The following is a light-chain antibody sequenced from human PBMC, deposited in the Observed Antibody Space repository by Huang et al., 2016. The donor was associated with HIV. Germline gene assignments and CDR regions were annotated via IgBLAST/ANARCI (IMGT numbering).Light chain of an antibody. J-gene: IGKJ2*02. CDR1: QSVSSY. CDR3: QQYNNGCT. V-gene: IGKV3-15*01. Sequence: EIVMTQSPATLSVSPGERATLSCRASQSVSSYLAWYQQKTGQSPRLLIYCASTRATGIPAMFSGSGSGTEFTRTITSLQSEDFVIYYCQQYNNGCTFGQGTKLEIK. CDR2: CAS.